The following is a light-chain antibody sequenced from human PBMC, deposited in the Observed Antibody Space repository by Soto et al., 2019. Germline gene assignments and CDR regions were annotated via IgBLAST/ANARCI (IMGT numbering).Light chain of an antibody. CDR1: SSNIGAGFD. CDR3: HSHDSRLSGWV. V-gene: IGLV1-40*01. J-gene: IGLJ3*02. CDR2: ENT. Sequence: QSLLTQPPSVSGAPGQRVTISCTGSSSNIGAGFDVHWYQQLPGTAPKLLIFENTDRSSGVPDRFSGSKSGTSASLAITGLQAEDAADYYCHSHDSRLSGWVFGGGTKLTVL.